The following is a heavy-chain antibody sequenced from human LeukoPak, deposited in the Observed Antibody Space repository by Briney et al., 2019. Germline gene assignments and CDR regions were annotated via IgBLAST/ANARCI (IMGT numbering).Heavy chain of an antibody. D-gene: IGHD5-18*01. Sequence: GGSLRLSCAASGFTFSIYAMSWVRQAPGKGLERVSAISGSGGSTYYADSVKGRFTISRDNSKNTLYLQMNSLRAEDTAVYYCAKGLQLWSNFDYWGQGTLVTVSS. V-gene: IGHV3-23*01. CDR1: GFTFSIYA. J-gene: IGHJ4*02. CDR3: AKGLQLWSNFDY. CDR2: ISGSGGST.